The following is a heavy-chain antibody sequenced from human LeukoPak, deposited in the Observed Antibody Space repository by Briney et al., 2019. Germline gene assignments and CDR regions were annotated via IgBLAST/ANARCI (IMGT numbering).Heavy chain of an antibody. CDR2: ISAYNSNT. V-gene: IGHV1-18*01. CDR1: GYTFTSYG. D-gene: IGHD2-2*01. CDR3: ARDYCSSTSCRFDY. J-gene: IGHJ4*02. Sequence: ASVKVSCKASGYTFTSYGISWVRQAPGQGLEWMGWISAYNSNTNYAQKLQGRVTMTTDTSTSTAYMELRSLRSDDTAVYYCARDYCSSTSCRFDYWGQGTLVTVSS.